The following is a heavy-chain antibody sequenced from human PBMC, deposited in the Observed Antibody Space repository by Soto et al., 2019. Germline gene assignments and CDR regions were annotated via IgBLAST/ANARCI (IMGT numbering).Heavy chain of an antibody. CDR3: ARVWGGAFDI. CDR2: IYYSGST. CDR1: VASISSGGYY. D-gene: IGHD3-10*01. V-gene: IGHV4-61*08. J-gene: IGHJ3*02. Sequence: SETLSLTCTVSVASISSGGYYWSWIRQHPGEGLEWIGYIYYSGSTSYNPSLKSRVTISVDTSKNQFSLKLSSVTAADTAVYYCARVWGGAFDIWGQGTMVTVSS.